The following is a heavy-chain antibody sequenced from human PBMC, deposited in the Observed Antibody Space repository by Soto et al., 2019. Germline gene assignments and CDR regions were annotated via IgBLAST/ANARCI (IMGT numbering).Heavy chain of an antibody. CDR3: ARDVYYYDSSGYLNWFDP. Sequence: SETLSLTCTVSGGSISSYYWSWIRQPPGKGLEWIGYIYYSGSTNYNPSLKSRVTISVDTSKNQFSLKLSSVTAADTAVYYCARDVYYYDSSGYLNWFDPWGQGTLVTVSS. D-gene: IGHD3-22*01. J-gene: IGHJ5*02. V-gene: IGHV4-59*01. CDR2: IYYSGST. CDR1: GGSISSYY.